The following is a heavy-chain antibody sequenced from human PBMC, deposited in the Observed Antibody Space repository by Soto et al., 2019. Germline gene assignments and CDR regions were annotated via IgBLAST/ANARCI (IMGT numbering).Heavy chain of an antibody. V-gene: IGHV4-4*02. J-gene: IGHJ5*02. CDR2: IYHSGST. CDR1: GGSISSSNW. Sequence: QVQLQESGPGLVKPSGTLSLTCAVSGGSISSSNWWSWVRQPPGKGLEWIGEIYHSGSTNHNPSLKGRVTILVDKSKNQFSLKLSSVTAADTAVYYCARGLMGAYCGGDCYSFWFDPWGQGTLVTVSS. D-gene: IGHD2-21*02. CDR3: ARGLMGAYCGGDCYSFWFDP.